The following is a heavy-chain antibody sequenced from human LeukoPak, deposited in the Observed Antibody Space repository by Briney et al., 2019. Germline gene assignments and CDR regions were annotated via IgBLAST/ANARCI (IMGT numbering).Heavy chain of an antibody. CDR3: ARDGSESSGRFDP. CDR2: IIPIFGTA. V-gene: IGHV1-69*13. CDR1: GGTFSSYA. Sequence: GASVKVSCKASGGTFSSYAISWVRQAPGQGLEWMGGIIPIFGTANYAQKFQGRVTITADESTSTAYMELSSLRSEDTAVYYCARDGSESSGRFDPWGQGTLVTVSS. D-gene: IGHD6-19*01. J-gene: IGHJ5*02.